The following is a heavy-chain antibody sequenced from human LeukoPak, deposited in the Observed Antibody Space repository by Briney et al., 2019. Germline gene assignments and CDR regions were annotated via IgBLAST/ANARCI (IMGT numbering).Heavy chain of an antibody. CDR1: GYSISSGYY. V-gene: IGHV4-38-2*02. D-gene: IGHD1-26*01. CDR2: IYHSGST. CDR3: ARVIAELEPPRPYYYYYMDV. Sequence: SETLSLTCTVSGYSISSGYYWGWIRQPPGKGLEWIGSIYHSGSTYYNPSLKSGVTISVDTSKNQFSLKLSSVTAADTAVYYCARVIAELEPPRPYYYYYMDVWGKGTTVTVSS. J-gene: IGHJ6*03.